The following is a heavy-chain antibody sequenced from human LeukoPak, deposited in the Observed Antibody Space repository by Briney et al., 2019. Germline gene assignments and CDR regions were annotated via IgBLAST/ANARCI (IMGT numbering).Heavy chain of an antibody. Sequence: GGSVRLSCAASGFTFSSYEMNWVRQAPGKGLEWVSWISGSGSTIYYADSVKGRFTISRDNAKNSLYLQMNSLRAEDTAVYYCATGGWLQPFDYWGQGTLVSVSS. CDR1: GFTFSSYE. D-gene: IGHD5-24*01. CDR2: ISGSGSTI. CDR3: ATGGWLQPFDY. V-gene: IGHV3-48*03. J-gene: IGHJ4*02.